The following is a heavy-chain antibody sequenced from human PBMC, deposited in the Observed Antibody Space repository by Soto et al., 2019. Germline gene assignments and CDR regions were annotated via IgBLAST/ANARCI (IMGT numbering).Heavy chain of an antibody. Sequence: QVQLEESGGGLVKPGGSLRLSCAASGFTFSAVYMSWIRQAPSKGLEYISYISSSGTSANYADSVKGRCTISRDNAKNSLYLQMNSLRAEDTAVYYCARDRGAVTGQYFDYWGQGALVTVSS. V-gene: IGHV3-11*05. J-gene: IGHJ4*02. CDR2: ISSSGTSA. CDR3: ARDRGAVTGQYFDY. CDR1: GFTFSAVY. D-gene: IGHD6-19*01.